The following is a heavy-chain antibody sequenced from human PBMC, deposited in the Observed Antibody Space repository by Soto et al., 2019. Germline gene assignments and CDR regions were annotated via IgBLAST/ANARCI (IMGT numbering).Heavy chain of an antibody. J-gene: IGHJ1*01. CDR1: GFTFRSYV. CDR2: TSYDGTNK. V-gene: IGHV3-30*19. CDR3: ARWGTTGGLDV. D-gene: IGHD3-16*01. Sequence: QVQLVESGGGVVQPGTSLRVSCVASGFTFRSYVIHWVRQAPGKGLEWVALTSYDGTNKYYGDSVRGRFTISRDNSRNTVVLQMDSLRVEDTAVYYCARWGTTGGLDVWGQGTLVSVSS.